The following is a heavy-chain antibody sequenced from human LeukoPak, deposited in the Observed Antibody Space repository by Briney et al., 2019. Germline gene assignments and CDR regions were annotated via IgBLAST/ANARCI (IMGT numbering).Heavy chain of an antibody. V-gene: IGHV4-4*07. CDR1: GGSITSYY. J-gene: IGHJ4*02. CDR2: IYTSGST. CDR3: AREGGPYRPLDY. Sequence: SETLSLTCTVSGGSITSYYWSWIRQPAGKGLEWIGHIYTSGSTNYNPSLKSRVTMSVDTSKNEFSLKLSSVTAADTAVYYCAREGGPYRPLDYSGQGTLVTVSS.